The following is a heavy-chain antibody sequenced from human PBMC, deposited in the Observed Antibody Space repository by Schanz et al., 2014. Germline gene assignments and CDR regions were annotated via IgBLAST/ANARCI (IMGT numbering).Heavy chain of an antibody. CDR3: AAYDCSGGSCYSGGNWYFDL. D-gene: IGHD2-15*01. Sequence: QVQLVQSGAEVKKPGSSVKVSCKASGGTLSSYGITWVRQAPGQGLEWMGRIIPIFDRADYAQKIQGRVTITADESTDTAYMELSSLRSEDTAVYYCAAYDCSGGSCYSGGNWYFDLWGRGPLVTVSS. CDR2: IIPIFDRA. V-gene: IGHV1-69*15. J-gene: IGHJ2*01. CDR1: GGTLSSYG.